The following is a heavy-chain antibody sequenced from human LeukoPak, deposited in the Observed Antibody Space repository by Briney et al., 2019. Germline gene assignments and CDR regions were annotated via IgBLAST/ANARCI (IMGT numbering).Heavy chain of an antibody. J-gene: IGHJ4*02. Sequence: GASVKVSCKASGYTFTSYAMHWVRQAPGQRLEWMGWINAGNGNTKYSQKFQGRVTITRDTSASTAYMELSSLRSEDTAVYYCARVHCSSTSCYNPPFDYWGQGTLVTVSS. CDR3: ARVHCSSTSCYNPPFDY. CDR2: INAGNGNT. D-gene: IGHD2-2*02. V-gene: IGHV1-3*01. CDR1: GYTFTSYA.